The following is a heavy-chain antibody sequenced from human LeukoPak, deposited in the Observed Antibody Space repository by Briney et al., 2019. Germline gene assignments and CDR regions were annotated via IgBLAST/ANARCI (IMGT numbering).Heavy chain of an antibody. CDR1: GGSFSGYY. CDR2: INHSGST. CDR3: ARRGLSRDGYRNDAFDI. Sequence: SETLSLTCAVYGGSFSGYYWSWIRQPPGKGLGWIGEINHSGSTNYNPSLKSRVTISVDTSKNQFSLKLSSVTAADTAVYYCARRGLSRDGYRNDAFDIWGQGTMVTVSS. V-gene: IGHV4-34*01. J-gene: IGHJ3*02. D-gene: IGHD5-24*01.